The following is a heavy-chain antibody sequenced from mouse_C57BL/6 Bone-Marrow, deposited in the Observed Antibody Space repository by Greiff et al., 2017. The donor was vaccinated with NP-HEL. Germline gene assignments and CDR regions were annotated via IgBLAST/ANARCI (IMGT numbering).Heavy chain of an antibody. D-gene: IGHD1-1*01. V-gene: IGHV1-54*01. CDR3: DRPVVACSYWYCEV. Sequence: QVQLQQSGAELVRPGTSVKVSCKASGYAFTNYLIEWVKQRPGQGLEWIGVINPGSGGTNYNEKFKGKATLTADKSSSTSYMQRSSLTSEDSAGYVCDRPVVACSYWYCEVWGTGTTVTVSS. J-gene: IGHJ1*03. CDR1: GYAFTNYL. CDR2: INPGSGGT.